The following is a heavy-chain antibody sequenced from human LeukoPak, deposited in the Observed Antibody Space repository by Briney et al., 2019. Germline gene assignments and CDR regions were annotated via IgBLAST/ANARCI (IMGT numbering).Heavy chain of an antibody. Sequence: SETLSLTCTVSGGSISSGDYYWSWIRQPPGKGLEWIGSIYYSGSTYYNPSLKSRVTISVDTSKNQFSLKLSSVTAADTAVYYCARHFNGYSNGPIDYWGQGTLVTVSS. J-gene: IGHJ4*02. CDR3: ARHFNGYSNGPIDY. V-gene: IGHV4-39*01. D-gene: IGHD5-18*01. CDR1: GGSISSGDYY. CDR2: IYYSGST.